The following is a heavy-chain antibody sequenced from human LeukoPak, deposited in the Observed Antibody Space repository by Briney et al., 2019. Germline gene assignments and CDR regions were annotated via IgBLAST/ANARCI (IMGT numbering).Heavy chain of an antibody. D-gene: IGHD3-16*01. V-gene: IGHV4-34*01. CDR1: AESFSGYF. J-gene: IGHJ4*02. Sequence: SETLSLTCAVYAESFSGYFWNWIRQPPGKGLEWIGEIYHSGSTNYNPSLKSRVTISVDKSKNQFSLKLSSVTAADTAVYYCARGGLFGGVPAGHFDYWGQGTLVTVSS. CDR3: ARGGLFGGVPAGHFDY. CDR2: IYHSGST.